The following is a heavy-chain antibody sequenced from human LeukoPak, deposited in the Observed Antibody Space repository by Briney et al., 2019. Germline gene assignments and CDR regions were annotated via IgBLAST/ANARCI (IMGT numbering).Heavy chain of an antibody. CDR1: GYTFTSYY. CDR2: INPSGGST. J-gene: IGHJ3*02. V-gene: IGHV1-46*01. D-gene: IGHD6-19*01. Sequence: ASVKVSCKASGYTFTSYYMHWVRQATGQGLEWMGIINPSGGSTSYAQKFQGRVTMTRDTSTSTVYMELSSLRSEDTAVYYCARGGVIAVAGSDAFDIWGQGTMVTVSS. CDR3: ARGGVIAVAGSDAFDI.